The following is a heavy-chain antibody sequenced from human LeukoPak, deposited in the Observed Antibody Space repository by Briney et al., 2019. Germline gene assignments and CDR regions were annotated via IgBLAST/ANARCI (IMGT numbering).Heavy chain of an antibody. J-gene: IGHJ4*02. D-gene: IGHD2-2*02. CDR2: IGGSGGST. CDR1: GFTFRDYA. Sequence: GGSLRPSCAASGFTFRDYAMSWVRQAPGKGLEWVSVIGGSGGSTYYADSVKGRFTISRDDSKNTLYLQMNSLRAEDTAVYHCAREGCTGTNCYINCWGQGTLVTVSS. CDR3: AREGCTGTNCYINC. V-gene: IGHV3-23*01.